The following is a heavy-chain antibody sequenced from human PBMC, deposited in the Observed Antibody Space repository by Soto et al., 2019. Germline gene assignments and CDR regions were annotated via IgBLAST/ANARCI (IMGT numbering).Heavy chain of an antibody. CDR3: ARVMSYYCSGGSCYHNWFEP. Sequence: SVKVSCKASGGTFSSYAISWVRQAPGQGLEWMGGIIPIFGTANYAQKFQGRVTITADKSTSTAYMELSSLRSEDTAVYYCARVMSYYCSGGSCYHNWFEPWGQGTLVTVSS. CDR1: GGTFSSYA. J-gene: IGHJ5*02. V-gene: IGHV1-69*06. CDR2: IIPIFGTA. D-gene: IGHD2-15*01.